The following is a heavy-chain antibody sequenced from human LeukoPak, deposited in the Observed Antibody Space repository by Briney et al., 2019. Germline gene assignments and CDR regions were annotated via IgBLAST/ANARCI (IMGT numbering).Heavy chain of an antibody. CDR3: ARGEFICTINTCYASALDS. CDR2: TRAHNGDT. CDR1: GYTFTSYA. V-gene: IGHV1-18*01. D-gene: IGHD2-2*01. Sequence: ASVKVSCKASGYTFTSYAISWVRQAPGQGLEWMGWTRAHNGDTNHAQQLQGRVTMTTDTSTRTAYMELRSLRSEDTAVYYCARGEFICTINTCYASALDSWGQGTLVTVSS. J-gene: IGHJ4*02.